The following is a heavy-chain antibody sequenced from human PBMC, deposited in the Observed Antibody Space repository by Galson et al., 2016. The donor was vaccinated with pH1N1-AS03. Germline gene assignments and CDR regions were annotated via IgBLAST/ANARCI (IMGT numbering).Heavy chain of an antibody. Sequence: SVKVSCKASGGTFSSSAISWLRQAPGQGLEWMGGILPGLGSATYAQNLQGRVTITDESTPTAYMELRSLRSDDTAVYYCARPASDSSVYSVFDFWGQGTLVTVSS. J-gene: IGHJ4*02. D-gene: IGHD3-22*01. CDR3: ARPASDSSVYSVFDF. CDR1: GGTFSSSA. CDR2: ILPGLGSA. V-gene: IGHV1-69*13.